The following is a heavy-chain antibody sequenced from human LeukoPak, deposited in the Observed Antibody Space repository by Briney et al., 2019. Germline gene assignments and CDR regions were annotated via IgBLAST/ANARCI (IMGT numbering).Heavy chain of an antibody. CDR1: GGSISTGDYY. CDR2: LFYSGNM. Sequence: SETLSLTCTVSGGSISTGDYYWAWIRQPPGKRLEWIGSLFYSGNMYYNPSLEGRVTISVDTSKNQFSLRLSSVTAADTAVYYCARENIVATRDFDYWGQGTLVTVSS. V-gene: IGHV4-39*07. CDR3: ARENIVATRDFDY. D-gene: IGHD5-12*01. J-gene: IGHJ4*02.